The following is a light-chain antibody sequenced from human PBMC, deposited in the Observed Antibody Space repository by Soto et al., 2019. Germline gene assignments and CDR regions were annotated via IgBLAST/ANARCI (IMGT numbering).Light chain of an antibody. CDR1: QGIGSW. CDR3: QQAKSLPLT. CDR2: AAS. Sequence: DIQMTQSPSSVSASVGDRVTITCRASQGIGSWLAWYQQKPGKAPNLLIYAASSLQSGVPSRFSGSGSGTDFTLRISSLQPEDFGTYYCQQAKSLPLTFGGGTKVEI. J-gene: IGKJ4*01. V-gene: IGKV1-12*01.